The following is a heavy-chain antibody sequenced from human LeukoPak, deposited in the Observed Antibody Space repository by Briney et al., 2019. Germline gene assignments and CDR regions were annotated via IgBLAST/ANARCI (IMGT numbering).Heavy chain of an antibody. Sequence: GGSLRLSCAASGFTVRSHRLIWVRQAPGKGLEWVSVIYNTGSTYYADSVMGRFIISRDISKNTLYLQINGLRPGDTALYYCATDPGLRWSFDFWGQGTLVTVSS. CDR1: GFTVRSHR. J-gene: IGHJ4*02. D-gene: IGHD4-23*01. CDR2: IYNTGST. CDR3: ATDPGLRWSFDF. V-gene: IGHV3-53*05.